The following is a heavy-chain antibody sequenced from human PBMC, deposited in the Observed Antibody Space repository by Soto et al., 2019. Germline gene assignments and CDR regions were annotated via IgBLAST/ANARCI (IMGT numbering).Heavy chain of an antibody. J-gene: IGHJ4*02. CDR1: GYTLTELS. Sequence: QVQLVQSGAEVKKPGASVKVSCKVSGYTLTELSMHWVRQAPGKGLEWMGGFDPEDGETIYAQKFQGRVTMPEDTTTDTAYMELSSLRSEDTAVYYCATYYYGSGSYYRRAIQTPLDYWGQGTLVTVSS. D-gene: IGHD3-10*01. CDR2: FDPEDGET. V-gene: IGHV1-24*01. CDR3: ATYYYGSGSYYRRAIQTPLDY.